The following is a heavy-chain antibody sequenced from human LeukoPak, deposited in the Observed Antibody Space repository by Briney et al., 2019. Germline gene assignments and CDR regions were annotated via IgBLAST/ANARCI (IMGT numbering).Heavy chain of an antibody. CDR3: AKDIIRVVTAINLDAFDI. D-gene: IGHD2-21*02. J-gene: IGHJ3*02. CDR2: ISGSGGST. Sequence: PGGSLRLSCTASGFTFGDYAMSWVRQAPGKGLEWVSGISGSGGSTYYADSVKGRFTISRDNSKNTLYLQMNSLRAEDTAVYYCAKDIIRVVTAINLDAFDIWGQGTMVTVSS. V-gene: IGHV3-23*01. CDR1: GFTFGDYA.